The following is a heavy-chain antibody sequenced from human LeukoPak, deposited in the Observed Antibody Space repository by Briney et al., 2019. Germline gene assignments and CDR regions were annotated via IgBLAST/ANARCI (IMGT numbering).Heavy chain of an antibody. CDR3: AKGRTWYYFDD. Sequence: GGSLRLSCAASGFTFDDYAMHWVRQAPGKGLEWVSGISWNSVAIGYTDSVKGRFTISGDNAKNSLDLQMNSLRAEDTALYYCAKGRTWYYFDDWGQGTLVTVSS. V-gene: IGHV3-9*01. CDR2: ISWNSVAI. CDR1: GFTFDDYA. J-gene: IGHJ4*02. D-gene: IGHD6-13*01.